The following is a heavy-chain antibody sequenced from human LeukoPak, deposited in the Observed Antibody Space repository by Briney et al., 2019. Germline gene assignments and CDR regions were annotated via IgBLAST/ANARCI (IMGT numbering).Heavy chain of an antibody. CDR3: ARDSYYDSSGYLSPNYYFDY. CDR1: GFAFDDYG. J-gene: IGHJ4*02. V-gene: IGHV3-20*04. Sequence: GGSLRLSCAASGFAFDDYGMSWVRQAPGKGLEWVSGINWNGGSTGYADSVKGRFTISRDNAKNSLYLQMNSLRAEDTALYYCARDSYYDSSGYLSPNYYFDYWGQGTLVTVSS. CDR2: INWNGGST. D-gene: IGHD3-22*01.